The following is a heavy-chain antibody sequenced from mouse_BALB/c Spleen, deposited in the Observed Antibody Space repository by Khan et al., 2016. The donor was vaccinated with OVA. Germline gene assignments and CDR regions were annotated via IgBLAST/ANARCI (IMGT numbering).Heavy chain of an antibody. CDR3: ARSFLGGSSTWFGY. J-gene: IGHJ3*01. CDR2: IVPSDNYT. D-gene: IGHD1-1*01. V-gene: IGHV1-69*02. CDR1: GYPLTSYW. Sequence: QVQLQQPGAEIVKPGASVKLSCKASGYPLTSYWLHWMKQRPGQGLEWIGEIVPSDNYTNYNHKFKGKATLTVDKSSSTTYMQLSSLTSEDSAVYYCARSFLGGSSTWFGYWGQGTLVTVSA.